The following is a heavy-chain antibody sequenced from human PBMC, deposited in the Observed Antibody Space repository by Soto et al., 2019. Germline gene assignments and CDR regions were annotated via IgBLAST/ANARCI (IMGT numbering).Heavy chain of an antibody. D-gene: IGHD1-26*01. J-gene: IGHJ3*02. V-gene: IGHV4-31*03. Sequence: QVQLQESGPGLVKPSQTLSLTCTVSGGSISTGGYYWSWIRQHPGGLEWIGYIYHSGMTFSNQSLQSRVAISIDTSKNKFSLKLSSVTAADTAVYYCATVRWELHDAFDIWGQGTMVSVSS. CDR2: IYHSGMT. CDR3: ATVRWELHDAFDI. CDR1: GGSISTGGYY.